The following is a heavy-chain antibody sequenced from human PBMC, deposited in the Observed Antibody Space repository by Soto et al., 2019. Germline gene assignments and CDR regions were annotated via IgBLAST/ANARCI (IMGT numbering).Heavy chain of an antibody. Sequence: QVKLVQSGAEVKKPGSSVKVSCKASGGTFSSYAISWVRQAPGQGLEWMGGIIPIFGTANYAQKFQGRVTITADESTSTAYMELSSLRSEDTAVYYCARVFQGYCSGGSCYGFDYWGQGTLVTVSS. CDR1: GGTFSSYA. V-gene: IGHV1-69*01. D-gene: IGHD2-15*01. J-gene: IGHJ4*02. CDR3: ARVFQGYCSGGSCYGFDY. CDR2: IIPIFGTA.